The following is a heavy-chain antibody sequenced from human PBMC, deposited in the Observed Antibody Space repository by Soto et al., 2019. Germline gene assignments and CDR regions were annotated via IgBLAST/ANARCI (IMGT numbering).Heavy chain of an antibody. Sequence: GGSLRLSCAVSGFTFSHYEMNWVRQAPRKGMEWISYISSTATTILYAESVRGRFTISRDNARNSLYLQMNSLRAEDTAVYYCARWLTGYFTDYWGQGTLVTVSS. CDR1: GFTFSHYE. D-gene: IGHD3-9*01. V-gene: IGHV3-48*03. J-gene: IGHJ4*02. CDR2: ISSTATTI. CDR3: ARWLTGYFTDY.